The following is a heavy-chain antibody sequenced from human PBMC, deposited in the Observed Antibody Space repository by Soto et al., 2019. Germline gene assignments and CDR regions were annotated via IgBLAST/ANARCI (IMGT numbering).Heavy chain of an antibody. CDR3: AIIAVAGTHDYYGMDV. D-gene: IGHD6-19*01. V-gene: IGHV1-69*02. J-gene: IGHJ6*02. CDR2: IIPILGIA. Sequence: QVQLVQSGAEVKKPGSSVKVSCKASGGTFSSYTISWVRQAPGQGLEWMGRIIPILGIANYAQKFQGRVTITXVKDTXXAYMELSSLRSEDTAVYYCAIIAVAGTHDYYGMDVWGQGTTVTVSS. CDR1: GGTFSSYT.